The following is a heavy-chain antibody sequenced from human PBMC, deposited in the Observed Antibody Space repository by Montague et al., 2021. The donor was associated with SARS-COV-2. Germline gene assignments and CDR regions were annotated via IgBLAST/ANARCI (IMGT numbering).Heavy chain of an antibody. CDR3: ARDVGWYSSSWFDY. CDR2: IYYSGXT. Sequence: TLSLTCTVSGGSISSGGYYWSWIRQHPGKGLVWIGYIYYSGXTXYXXXXKXRVTISVDTSKNQFSLKLSSVTAADTAVYYCARDVGWYSSSWFDYWGQGTLVTVSS. CDR1: GGSISSGGYY. D-gene: IGHD6-13*01. V-gene: IGHV4-31*03. J-gene: IGHJ4*02.